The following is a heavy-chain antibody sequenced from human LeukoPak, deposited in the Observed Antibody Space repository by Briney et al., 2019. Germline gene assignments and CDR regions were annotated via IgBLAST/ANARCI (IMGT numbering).Heavy chain of an antibody. J-gene: IGHJ4*02. Sequence: PSETLSLTCGVSGGSIDITNYWSWVRQAPGRGLEWSGEISHDGTTNYNSSLRSRVAMSFDRANNQFSLSLTSVTAADTAVYYCTRENRPFCPFAFWGQGVLVTVSS. CDR1: GGSIDITNY. CDR2: ISHDGTT. V-gene: IGHV4-4*02. CDR3: TRENRPFCPFAF. D-gene: IGHD2/OR15-2a*01.